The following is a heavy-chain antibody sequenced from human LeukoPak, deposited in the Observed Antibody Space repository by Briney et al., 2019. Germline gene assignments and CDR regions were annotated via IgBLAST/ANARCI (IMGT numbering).Heavy chain of an antibody. CDR2: IRYDGSNK. Sequence: GGSLRLSCAASGFTLSSYGMHWVRQAPGKGLEWVAFIRYDGSNKYYADSVKGRFTISRDNSKNTLYLQMNSLRAEDTAVYYCAKDRPAAIGDYMDVWGKGTTVTVSS. CDR1: GFTLSSYG. V-gene: IGHV3-30*02. CDR3: AKDRPAAIGDYMDV. D-gene: IGHD2-2*01. J-gene: IGHJ6*03.